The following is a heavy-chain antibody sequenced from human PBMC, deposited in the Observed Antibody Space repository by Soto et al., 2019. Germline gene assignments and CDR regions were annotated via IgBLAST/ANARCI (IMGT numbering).Heavy chain of an antibody. Sequence: LRLSCTTSGFIFGDYAMSWFRQAPGKGLEWGGLIRDKAYGGTTEYAASVKGRFTISRDDSKSIAYMQMNSLKTEDTAVYYCARALRYCTSTACYFAFDIWGQGTMVTVSS. CDR1: GFIFGDYA. CDR2: IRDKAYGGTT. CDR3: ARALRYCTSTACYFAFDI. V-gene: IGHV3-49*03. D-gene: IGHD2-2*01. J-gene: IGHJ3*02.